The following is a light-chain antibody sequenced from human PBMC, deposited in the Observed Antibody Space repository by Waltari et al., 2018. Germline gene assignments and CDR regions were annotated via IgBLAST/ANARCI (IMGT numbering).Light chain of an antibody. V-gene: IGLV2-14*01. CDR1: SSDVGGYNY. CDR2: DVS. J-gene: IGLJ2*01. CDR3: SSYTSSSTLVV. Sequence: QSALTQPASVSGSPGPSITISCTGTSSDVGGYNYVSWYQQHPGKAPKLMIYDVSKRPSGVSNRFSGSKSGNTASLTISGLQAEDEADYYGSSYTSSSTLVVFGGGTKLTVL.